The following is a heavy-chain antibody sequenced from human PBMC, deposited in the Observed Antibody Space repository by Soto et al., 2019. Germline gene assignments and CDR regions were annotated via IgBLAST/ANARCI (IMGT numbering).Heavy chain of an antibody. Sequence: SETLSLTCTVSGGSISSYYLSWIRQPPGKGLEWIGYIYYSGSTNYNPSLKSRVTISVDTSKNQFSLKLSSVTAADTAVYYCARGIHPHPYSSSWFDYWGQGTLVTVSS. CDR2: IYYSGST. V-gene: IGHV4-59*01. J-gene: IGHJ4*02. CDR3: ARGIHPHPYSSSWFDY. D-gene: IGHD6-13*01. CDR1: GGSISSYY.